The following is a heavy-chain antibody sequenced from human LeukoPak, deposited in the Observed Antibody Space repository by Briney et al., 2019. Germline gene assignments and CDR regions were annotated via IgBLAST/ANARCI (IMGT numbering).Heavy chain of an antibody. CDR2: IYSGGST. J-gene: IGHJ4*02. CDR3: TTVLVSSWRKVDY. Sequence: GGSLRLSCAASGFTVSSNYMSWVRQAPGKGLEWVSVIYSGGSTYYADSVKGRFTISRDNSKNTLYLQMNSLRAEDTAVYYCTTVLVSSWRKVDYWGQGTLVTVSS. D-gene: IGHD6-13*01. V-gene: IGHV3-53*01. CDR1: GFTVSSNY.